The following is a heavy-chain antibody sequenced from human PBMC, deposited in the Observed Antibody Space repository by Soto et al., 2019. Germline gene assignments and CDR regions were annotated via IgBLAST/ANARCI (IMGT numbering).Heavy chain of an antibody. CDR3: ARPPDYSVAGNDAFDI. D-gene: IGHD6-19*01. CDR2: IYPGDSDT. Sequence: GESLKISCKGSGYSFTSFWIGWVRQMPGKGLEWMGIIYPGDSDTRYSPSFQGQDTISADKSISTAYLQWSSLKASDTAMYYCARPPDYSVAGNDAFDIWGQGTMVTVSS. CDR1: GYSFTSFW. V-gene: IGHV5-51*01. J-gene: IGHJ3*02.